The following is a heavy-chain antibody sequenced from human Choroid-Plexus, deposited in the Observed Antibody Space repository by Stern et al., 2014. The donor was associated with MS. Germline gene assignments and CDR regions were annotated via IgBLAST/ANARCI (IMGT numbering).Heavy chain of an antibody. D-gene: IGHD2/OR15-2a*01. V-gene: IGHV3-30*18. CDR2: VSYDGSNK. CDR3: AKDRQYLTYCFDH. J-gene: IGHJ5*02. CDR1: GFTFGRCA. Sequence: VQLVESGGGVVQPGRPLRLSCVASGFTFGRCAMHWVRQAPGKGLEWVAGVSYDGSNKYYADSVKGRFTISRDNSQNTLYMQMSSLRPEDTAVYYCAKDRQYLTYCFDHWGQGSRVTVSS.